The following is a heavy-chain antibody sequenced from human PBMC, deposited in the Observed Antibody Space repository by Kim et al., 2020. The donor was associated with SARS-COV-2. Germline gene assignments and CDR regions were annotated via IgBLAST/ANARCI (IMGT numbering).Heavy chain of an antibody. CDR2: IWYDGSNK. J-gene: IGHJ5*02. Sequence: GGSLRLSCAASGFTFNSYGMHWVRQVPGKGLEWVAVIWYDGSNKYYADSVKGRFTITRDNSKNTLYLHMNSLRAEDTAVYYCARDRMELGENWFDPWGQGTLVTVSS. V-gene: IGHV3-33*01. D-gene: IGHD1-7*01. CDR1: GFTFNSYG. CDR3: ARDRMELGENWFDP.